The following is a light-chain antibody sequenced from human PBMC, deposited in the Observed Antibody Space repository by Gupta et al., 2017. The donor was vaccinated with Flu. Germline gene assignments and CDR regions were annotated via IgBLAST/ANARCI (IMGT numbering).Light chain of an antibody. CDR1: DSNIGRNH. V-gene: IGLV1-47*02. CDR3: SSWDDRPSGIFV. Sequence: QSVLTQPPSASGTPGQRLSISCSGDDSNIGRNHVYWFQVLPGTAPKLLIYANDQRPSGVPERFSGATSYTSASPALSRRRSEDEGDYYCSSWDDRPSGIFVFGTGTKVTVL. CDR2: AND. J-gene: IGLJ1*01.